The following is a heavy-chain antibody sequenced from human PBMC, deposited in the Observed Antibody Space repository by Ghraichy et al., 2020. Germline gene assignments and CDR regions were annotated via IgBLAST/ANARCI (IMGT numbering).Heavy chain of an antibody. CDR2: ISSSGSTI. V-gene: IGHV3-11*01. J-gene: IGHJ3*02. D-gene: IGHD6-19*01. CDR3: ARDLQWLGAPDAFDI. Sequence: GESLNISCAASGFTFSDYYMSWIRQAPGKGLEWVSYISSSGSTIYYADSVKGRFTISRDNAKNSLYLQMNSLRAEDTAVYYCARDLQWLGAPDAFDIWGQGTMVTVSS. CDR1: GFTFSDYY.